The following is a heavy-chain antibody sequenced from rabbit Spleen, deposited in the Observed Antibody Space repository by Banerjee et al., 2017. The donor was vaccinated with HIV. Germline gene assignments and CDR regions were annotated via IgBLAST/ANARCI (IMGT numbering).Heavy chain of an antibody. J-gene: IGHJ6*01. CDR2: IDAGSSGFT. D-gene: IGHD1-1*01. CDR3: ARDTSSSFSSYGMDL. CDR1: GVSFSDDSY. Sequence: QSLEESGGDLVKPGASLTLTCIASGVSFSDDSYMCWVRQAPGKGLEWIACIDAGSSGFTYFASWAKGRFAISKTSSTTVTLQMTSLTAADTATYFCARDTSSSFSSYGMDLWGQGTLVTVS. V-gene: IGHV1S40*01.